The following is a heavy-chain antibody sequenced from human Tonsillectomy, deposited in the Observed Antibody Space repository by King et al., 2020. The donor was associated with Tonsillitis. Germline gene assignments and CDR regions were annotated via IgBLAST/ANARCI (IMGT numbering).Heavy chain of an antibody. CDR3: ARAGIQWGKNYNYYDMDV. CDR1: GFIFSNYG. J-gene: IGHJ6*03. D-gene: IGHD3-16*01. Sequence: VQLVESGGDVVQPGKSLRLSCAASGFIFSNYGMQWVRQAPGKGLEWVALIWYDGGNKDYADSVKGRFTISKDYSTNTLYLQMSSLRAEDTAVYYCARAGIQWGKNYNYYDMDVWGKGTTVTVSS. V-gene: IGHV3-33*08. CDR2: IWYDGGNK.